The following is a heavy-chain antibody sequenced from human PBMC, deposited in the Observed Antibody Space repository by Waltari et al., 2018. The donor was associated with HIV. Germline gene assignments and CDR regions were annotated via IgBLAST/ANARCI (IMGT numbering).Heavy chain of an antibody. Sequence: EVELLESGGDLVQPGGSLRLSCAASGFTFSDYAMTWVRKAPGKGWEWVATMSYSGAKTFYAGAGKGRFTVSSDNLKKTVYLQMNSLRVEDTALYYCARDLMYFYDSSCHYPEFDYWGRGTLVSVSS. J-gene: IGHJ4*02. V-gene: IGHV3-23*01. CDR2: MSYSGAKT. CDR1: GFTFSDYA. D-gene: IGHD3-22*01. CDR3: ARDLMYFYDSSCHYPEFDY.